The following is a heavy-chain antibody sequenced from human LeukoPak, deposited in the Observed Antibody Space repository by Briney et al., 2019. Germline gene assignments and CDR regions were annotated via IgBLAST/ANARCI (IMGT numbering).Heavy chain of an antibody. J-gene: IGHJ4*02. D-gene: IGHD3-9*01. CDR3: TTYYNILTGYTFDS. Sequence: SETLSLTCVVSGGSIIRSNWWSWVRQSPDKGLEWIGEIDHSGDTNYKWSLRNRATMSVDRSKNPFSLKLTSVTAADTAVYYCTTYYNILTGYTFDSWGPGTLVTVFS. CDR2: IDHSGDT. CDR1: GGSIIRSNW. V-gene: IGHV4-4*02.